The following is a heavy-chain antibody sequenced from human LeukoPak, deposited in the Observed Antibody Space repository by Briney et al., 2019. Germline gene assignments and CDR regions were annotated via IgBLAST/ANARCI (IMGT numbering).Heavy chain of an antibody. CDR3: ARDPGYSSTWYWSY. V-gene: IGHV3-48*04. CDR1: GFTFSSYA. CDR2: ISDSGSTI. Sequence: GGSLRLSCAASGFTFSSYAMSWVRQAPGKGLEWVSYISDSGSTIYYADSVKGRFTISRDNAKNSLYLQINSLRAEDTAVYYCARDPGYSSTWYWSYWGQGTLVTVSS. J-gene: IGHJ4*02. D-gene: IGHD6-13*01.